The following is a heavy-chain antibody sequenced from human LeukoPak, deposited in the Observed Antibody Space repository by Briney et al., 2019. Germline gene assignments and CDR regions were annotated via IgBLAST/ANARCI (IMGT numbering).Heavy chain of an antibody. J-gene: IGHJ4*02. CDR2: INPNSGGT. D-gene: IGHD3-22*01. Sequence: APVKVSCKASGYTFTGYYMHWVRQAPGQGLEWMGWINPNSGGTNYAQKFQGRVTMTRDTSISTAYMELSRLRSDDTAVYYCASLYDSSDHFDYWGQGTLVTVSS. V-gene: IGHV1-2*02. CDR3: ASLYDSSDHFDY. CDR1: GYTFTGYY.